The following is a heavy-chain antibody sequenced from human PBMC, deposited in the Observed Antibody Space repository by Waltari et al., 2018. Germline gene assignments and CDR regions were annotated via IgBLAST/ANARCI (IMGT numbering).Heavy chain of an antibody. CDR1: GGSISSSSYY. Sequence: QLQLQESGPGLVKPSETLSLTCTVSGGSISSSSYYWGWIRQPPGKGLEWIGSTYYSGSTYYNPSLKSRVTISVDTSKNQFSLKLSSVTAADTAVYYCARHRLGYCTNGVCGVDYWGQGTLVTVSS. V-gene: IGHV4-39*01. CDR3: ARHRLGYCTNGVCGVDY. CDR2: TYYSGST. J-gene: IGHJ4*02. D-gene: IGHD2-8*01.